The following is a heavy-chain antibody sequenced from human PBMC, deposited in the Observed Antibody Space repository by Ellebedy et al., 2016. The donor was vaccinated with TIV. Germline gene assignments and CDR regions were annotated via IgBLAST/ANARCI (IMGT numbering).Heavy chain of an antibody. CDR1: GGTFSTYG. J-gene: IGHJ4*02. CDR3: ARGIQFWSGPFDY. V-gene: IGHV1-69*13. Sequence: AASVKVSCKAPGGTFSTYGINWARQAPGQGLEWMGGIIPIFGSANYAQKFQARVTITADESTTTGYMELSGLRSEDTAVYYCARGIQFWSGPFDYWGQGTLVTVSS. CDR2: IIPIFGSA. D-gene: IGHD5-18*01.